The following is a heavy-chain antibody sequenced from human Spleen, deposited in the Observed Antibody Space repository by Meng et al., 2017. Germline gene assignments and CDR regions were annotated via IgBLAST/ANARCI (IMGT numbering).Heavy chain of an antibody. CDR2: IYYSGST. CDR1: GASINNADYY. CDR3: ARHLTGYYWD. Sequence: QVQLQESGPGLVKPSQTLSLTCTVSGASINNADYYWSWIRQPPGKGLEWIGYIYYSGSTYYNPSLNSRVTVSADTSNNQFSLKLTSVTAADTAVFFCARHLTGYYWDWGQGTLVTVSS. D-gene: IGHD1-26*01. J-gene: IGHJ4*02. V-gene: IGHV4-30-4*01.